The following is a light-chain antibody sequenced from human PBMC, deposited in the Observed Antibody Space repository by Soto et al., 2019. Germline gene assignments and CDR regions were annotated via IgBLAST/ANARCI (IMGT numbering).Light chain of an antibody. V-gene: IGKV3-15*01. CDR2: GAS. CDR1: QSVSSN. J-gene: IGKJ4*01. Sequence: EIVMTQSPATLSVFPGERATLSCRASQSVSSNLAWYQQKPGQAPRLLIYGASTRATGIPARFSGSGSGTEFTLTISSLQSEDFAVYYCQQYNNWPGALTFGGGTKVEIK. CDR3: QQYNNWPGALT.